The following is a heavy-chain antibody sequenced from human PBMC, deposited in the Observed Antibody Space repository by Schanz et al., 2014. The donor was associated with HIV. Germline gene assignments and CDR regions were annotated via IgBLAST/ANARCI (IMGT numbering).Heavy chain of an antibody. CDR3: ARGLPADY. V-gene: IGHV3-23*04. D-gene: IGHD5-18*01. Sequence: VQLVESGGGVVQPGRSLRLSCAASGFTLSSYWMTWVRQAPGKGLEWVSTISGSGGSTYYADSVKGRFTISRDNSKNTLYLQMNSLRAEDTAVYYCARGLPADYWGQGTLVTVSS. CDR1: GFTLSSYW. J-gene: IGHJ4*02. CDR2: ISGSGGST.